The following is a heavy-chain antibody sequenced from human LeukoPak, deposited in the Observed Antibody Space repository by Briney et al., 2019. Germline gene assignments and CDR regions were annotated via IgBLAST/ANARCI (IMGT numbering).Heavy chain of an antibody. D-gene: IGHD2-8*01. CDR3: ARLKGYCTNGVCPDFDY. V-gene: IGHV5-51*01. CDR2: IYPGDSDT. Sequence: GESLKISCKGSGYSFTSYWIGWVRQMPGKGLEWMGIIYPGDSDTRYSPSFQGQVTISADKSISTAYLQWSSLKASDTAMYYCARLKGYCTNGVCPDFDYWGQGTLVTVPS. J-gene: IGHJ4*02. CDR1: GYSFTSYW.